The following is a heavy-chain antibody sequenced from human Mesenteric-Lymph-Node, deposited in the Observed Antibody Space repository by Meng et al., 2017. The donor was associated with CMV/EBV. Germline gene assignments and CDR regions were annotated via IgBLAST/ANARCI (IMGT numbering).Heavy chain of an antibody. CDR3: ARTSSSFYYYYGMDV. V-gene: IGHV3-30-3*01. CDR1: PHIFGRTA. D-gene: IGHD6-6*01. Sequence: GESLKISCVASPHIFGRTAMHWVRQAPGKGLEWLAVISYDGYTKKYADSVQGRFTVSRDNAENSLFLQMNSLRVEDTAVYYCARTSSSFYYYYGMDVWGQGTTVTVSS. CDR2: ISYDGYTK. J-gene: IGHJ6*02.